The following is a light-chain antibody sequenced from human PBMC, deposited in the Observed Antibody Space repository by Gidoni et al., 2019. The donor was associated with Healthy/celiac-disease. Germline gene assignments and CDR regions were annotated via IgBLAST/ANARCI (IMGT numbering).Light chain of an antibody. V-gene: IGKV1-39*01. CDR3: QQSYSNPVT. CDR1: QSISSY. Sequence: DIQMTQSPSSLSASVGDRVTITCRASQSISSYLNWYQQKPGKAPKLLIYAASSLQSGVPSSFSGSGSGTDFTLTISSLQPEDFATYYCQQSYSNPVTFXXXTKLEIK. J-gene: IGKJ2*01. CDR2: AAS.